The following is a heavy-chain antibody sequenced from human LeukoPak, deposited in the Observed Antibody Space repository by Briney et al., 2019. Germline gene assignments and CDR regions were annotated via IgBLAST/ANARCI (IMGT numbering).Heavy chain of an antibody. D-gene: IGHD3-22*01. CDR3: ARAPPAYYYDSSGYYGFDY. CDR1: GGTFSSYA. V-gene: IGHV1-69*13. CDR2: IIPIFGTA. Sequence: GASVKVSCKASGGTFSSYAISWLRQAPGQGLEWMGGIIPIFGTANYAQKFQGRVTITADESTSTAYMELSSLRSEDTAVYYCARAPPAYYYDSSGYYGFDYWGQGTLVTVSS. J-gene: IGHJ4*02.